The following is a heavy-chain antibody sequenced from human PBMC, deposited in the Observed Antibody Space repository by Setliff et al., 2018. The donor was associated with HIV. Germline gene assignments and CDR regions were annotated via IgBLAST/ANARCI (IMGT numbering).Heavy chain of an antibody. CDR3: ASIELAAMVPVDY. D-gene: IGHD5-18*01. CDR2: VDPENNKT. Sequence: ASVKVSCKASGYTFTDDYMHWVQQAPGKGLEWMGRVDPENNKTIYTEKFQGRVSMTADTSTDTAYMELWSLTSEDTAVYYCASIELAAMVPVDYWGQGTLVTVSS. J-gene: IGHJ4*02. V-gene: IGHV1-69-2*01. CDR1: GYTFTDDY.